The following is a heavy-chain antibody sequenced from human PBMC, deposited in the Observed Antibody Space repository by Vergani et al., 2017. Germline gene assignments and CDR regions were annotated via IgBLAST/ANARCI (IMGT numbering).Heavy chain of an antibody. Sequence: QVQLVESGGGVVQPGTSMRLSCAASGFTFRSYAMHWVRQAPGKGLEWVAVMSYDGNKSSYADSVKGRFTVSRDSSKRTQYLQMNSLRAEDTAVYYCARDSSGWYGGDYWGQGTLVTVSS. V-gene: IGHV3-30*03. D-gene: IGHD6-19*01. CDR1: GFTFRSYA. CDR2: MSYDGNKS. J-gene: IGHJ4*02. CDR3: ARDSSGWYGGDY.